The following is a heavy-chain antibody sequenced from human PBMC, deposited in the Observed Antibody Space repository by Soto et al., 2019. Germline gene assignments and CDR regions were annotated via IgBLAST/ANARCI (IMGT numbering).Heavy chain of an antibody. CDR3: AKATATGGGAFDF. V-gene: IGHV3-23*01. D-gene: IGHD2-8*02. Sequence: HPGGSLRLSCAASGFPCSSYDMTWVRQAPGKGLEWVSTILVDGRTFYVDSVKGRFTISRDNSRNPVYLQMNSLTAGDTALYYCAKATATGGGAFDFCGQGTMVTVSS. CDR2: ILVDGRT. J-gene: IGHJ3*01. CDR1: GFPCSSYD.